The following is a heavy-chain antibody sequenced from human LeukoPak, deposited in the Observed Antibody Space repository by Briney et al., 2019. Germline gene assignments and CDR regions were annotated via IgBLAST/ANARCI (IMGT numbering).Heavy chain of an antibody. CDR2: FDPEDGET. CDR1: GYTLTELS. V-gene: IGHV1-24*01. D-gene: IGHD5-24*01. J-gene: IGHJ4*02. CDR3: ATPRDGYNQFDY. Sequence: APVKVSCKVSGYTLTELSMHWVRQAPGKGLEWMGGFDPEDGETVYAQKFQGRVTMTEDTSTDTAYMELSSLRSEDTAVYYCATPRDGYNQFDYWGQGTLVTVSS.